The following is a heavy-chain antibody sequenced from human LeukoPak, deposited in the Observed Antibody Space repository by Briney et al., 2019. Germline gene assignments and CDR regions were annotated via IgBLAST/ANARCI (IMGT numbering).Heavy chain of an antibody. J-gene: IGHJ5*02. CDR3: ARGGAAAALNWFDP. Sequence: RASVKVSCKASGYTFTSYGISWVRQAPGQGLEWMGWISAYSGNTNYAQKLQGRVTMTTDTSTSTAYMELRSLRSDDTAVYYCARGGAAAALNWFDPWGQGTLVTVSS. CDR2: ISAYSGNT. V-gene: IGHV1-18*01. CDR1: GYTFTSYG. D-gene: IGHD6-13*01.